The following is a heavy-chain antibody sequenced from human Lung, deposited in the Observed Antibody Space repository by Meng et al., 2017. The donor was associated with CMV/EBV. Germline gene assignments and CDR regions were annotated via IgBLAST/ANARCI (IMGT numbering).Heavy chain of an antibody. J-gene: IGHJ4*02. CDR2: ISFDGSSK. Sequence: GGSXRLSCSASGFTFSTYAMHWVRQAPGKGLEWVALISFDGSSKYFADSVKGRFTISRDSSKNTLYLQMNTLRTEDTAIYFCAREGVYFDDWGQGMLVTVSS. CDR3: AREGVYFDD. CDR1: GFTFSTYA. D-gene: IGHD3-16*01. V-gene: IGHV3-30-3*01.